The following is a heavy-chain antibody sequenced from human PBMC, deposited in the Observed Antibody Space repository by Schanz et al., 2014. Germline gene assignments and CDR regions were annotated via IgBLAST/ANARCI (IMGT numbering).Heavy chain of an antibody. J-gene: IGHJ4*02. CDR1: GITLSGYG. Sequence: QVQLVESGGGVVQPGRSLRLSCAASGITLSGYGMHWVRQAPGKGLEWVAVISDDGSNHYYPDSVKGRFTISRDNSKNTVNLQMNSLRAEDTAVYDCVKEKEEVAADGSFFDYWGQGTLVTVSS. CDR3: VKEKEEVAADGSFFDY. V-gene: IGHV3-30*18. CDR2: ISDDGSNH. D-gene: IGHD6-13*01.